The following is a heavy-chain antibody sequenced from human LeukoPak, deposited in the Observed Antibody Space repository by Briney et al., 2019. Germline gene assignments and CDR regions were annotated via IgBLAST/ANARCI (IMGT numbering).Heavy chain of an antibody. V-gene: IGHV1-3*01. CDR3: ARAHQPLWFGDLRVYAMDV. D-gene: IGHD3-10*01. J-gene: IGHJ6*04. Sequence: GASVKVSCKASGYTFTNYAIHWVRQAPGQRLEWMGWNNAANSNKKYSEQFQGRVTITRDISASKAYMKMSSLKSEDTAVYYCARAHQPLWFGDLRVYAMDVWGKGTTVTVSS. CDR2: NNAANSNK. CDR1: GYTFTNYA.